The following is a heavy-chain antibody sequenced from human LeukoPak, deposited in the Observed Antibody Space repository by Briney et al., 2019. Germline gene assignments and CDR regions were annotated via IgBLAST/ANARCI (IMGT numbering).Heavy chain of an antibody. Sequence: SETLSLTCAVYGGSFSGYYWSWLRQPPGKGLEWIGEINHSGSTNYNPSLKSRVTISVDTSKNQFSLKLSSVTAADTAVYYCARVPAAGTPPYFYYYYGMDVWGQGTTVTVSS. CDR3: ARVPAAGTPPYFYYYYGMDV. J-gene: IGHJ6*02. V-gene: IGHV4-34*01. CDR2: INHSGST. D-gene: IGHD6-13*01. CDR1: GGSFSGYY.